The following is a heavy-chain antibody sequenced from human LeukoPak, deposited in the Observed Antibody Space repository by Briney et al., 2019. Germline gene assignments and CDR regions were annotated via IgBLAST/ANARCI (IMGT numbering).Heavy chain of an antibody. J-gene: IGHJ4*02. CDR1: GFTFTTYW. Sequence: PGGSLRLSCAASGFTFTTYWMSWVRQAPGKGLEWVANIKQDGTEKYYVDSVKGRFTISRDNAKNSLYLQMNSLRVEDTAVYYCARVEGYCSSTSCYGAIDYWGQGTLVTVSS. D-gene: IGHD2-2*01. CDR3: ARVEGYCSSTSCYGAIDY. V-gene: IGHV3-7*01. CDR2: IKQDGTEK.